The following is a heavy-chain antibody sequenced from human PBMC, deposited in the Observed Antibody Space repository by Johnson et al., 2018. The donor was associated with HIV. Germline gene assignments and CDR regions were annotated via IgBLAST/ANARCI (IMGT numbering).Heavy chain of an antibody. V-gene: IGHV3-11*04. CDR2: ISCSGSTI. CDR3: AREISSRSAFDI. Sequence: VQLLESGGGLVKPGGSLRLSCAASGFTFSDYYMSWIRQAPGKGLEWVSYISCSGSTIYYEDSVKGRFTISRDNAKNSLYLQMNSLGAEDKAVYYCAREISSRSAFDIWGQGTMVTVSS. J-gene: IGHJ3*02. D-gene: IGHD6-6*01. CDR1: GFTFSDYY.